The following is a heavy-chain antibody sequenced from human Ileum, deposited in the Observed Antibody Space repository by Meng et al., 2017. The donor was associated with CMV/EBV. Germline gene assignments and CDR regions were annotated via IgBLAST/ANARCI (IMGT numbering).Heavy chain of an antibody. J-gene: IGHJ6*02. CDR1: GYSFTSYW. V-gene: IGHV5-51*01. CDR2: IYPGDSDT. Sequence: GGSLRLSCKGSGYSFTSYWIGWVRQMPGKGLEWMGIIYPGDSDTRYSPSFQGQVTISADKSISTAYLQWSSLKASDTAMYYCARHGSSSADYYYGMDVWGQGTTVTVSS. D-gene: IGHD6-6*01. CDR3: ARHGSSSADYYYGMDV.